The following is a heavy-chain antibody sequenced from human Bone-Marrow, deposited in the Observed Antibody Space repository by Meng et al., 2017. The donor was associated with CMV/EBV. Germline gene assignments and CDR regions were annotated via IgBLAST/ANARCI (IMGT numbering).Heavy chain of an antibody. J-gene: IGHJ5*02. Sequence: VRLGQSGAEVKKPGSSVKVSCKASGGTFSSYAISWVRQAPGQGLEWVANIKQDGSEKYYVDSVKGRFTISRDNAKNSLYLQMNSLRAEDTAVYYCARVVSVGRWFDPWGHGTLVTVSS. D-gene: IGHD1-26*01. CDR2: IKQDGSEK. V-gene: IGHV3-7*04. CDR3: ARVVSVGRWFDP. CDR1: GGTFSSYA.